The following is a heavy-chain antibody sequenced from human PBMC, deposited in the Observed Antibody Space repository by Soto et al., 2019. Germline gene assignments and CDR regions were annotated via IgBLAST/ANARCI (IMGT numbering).Heavy chain of an antibody. D-gene: IGHD2-15*01. J-gene: IGHJ6*03. CDR1: GYSFTSYW. Sequence: PGESLKISCKGSGYSFTSYWIGWVHQMPGKGLEWMGIIYPGDSDTRYSPSFQGQVTISADKSISTAYLQWSSLKASDTAMYYCARQGRYCSGGSCYGGGYYYYMDVWGKGTTVTVSS. CDR2: IYPGDSDT. CDR3: ARQGRYCSGGSCYGGGYYYYMDV. V-gene: IGHV5-51*07.